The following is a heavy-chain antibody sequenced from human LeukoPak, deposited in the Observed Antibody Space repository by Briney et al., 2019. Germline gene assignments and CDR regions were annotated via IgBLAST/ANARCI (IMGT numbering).Heavy chain of an antibody. CDR3: AKGDAFHYYYGMDV. CDR1: GFTFDDYA. CDR2: ISWNSGSI. V-gene: IGHV3-9*01. Sequence: GGSLRLSCAASGFTFDDYAMHWVRQAPGKGLEWVSGISWNSGSIGYADSVKGRFIISRDNAKNSLYLQMNSLRAEDTALYYCAKGDAFHYYYGMDVWGQGTTVSVSS. J-gene: IGHJ6*02.